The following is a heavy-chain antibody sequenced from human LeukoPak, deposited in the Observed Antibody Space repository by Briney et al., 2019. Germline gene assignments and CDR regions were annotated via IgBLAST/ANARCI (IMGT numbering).Heavy chain of an antibody. CDR2: ISYDGSNK. CDR3: ATSSMVRGAQFDY. CDR1: GFTFSSYA. V-gene: IGHV3-30*04. D-gene: IGHD3-10*01. Sequence: GGSLRLSRAASGFTFSSYAMHWVRQAPGKGLEWVAVISYDGSNKYYADSVKGRFTISRDNSKNTLYLQMNSLRAEDTAVYYCATSSMVRGAQFDYWGQGTLVTVSS. J-gene: IGHJ4*02.